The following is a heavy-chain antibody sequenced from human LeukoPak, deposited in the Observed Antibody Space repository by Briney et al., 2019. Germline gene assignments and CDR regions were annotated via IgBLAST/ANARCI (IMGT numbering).Heavy chain of an antibody. J-gene: IGHJ4*02. CDR3: AIDYDYWSGYYGARYSDY. CDR2: ISSSSGYI. D-gene: IGHD3-3*01. V-gene: IGHV3-21*01. CDR1: GFTFSTYS. Sequence: PGGSLRLSCAASGFTFSTYSMNWVRQAPGKGLEWVSSISSSSGYIDYADSVRGRFTISRDNAKNSLYLQMNSLRAEDTAVYYCAIDYDYWSGYYGARYSDYWGQGTLVTVSS.